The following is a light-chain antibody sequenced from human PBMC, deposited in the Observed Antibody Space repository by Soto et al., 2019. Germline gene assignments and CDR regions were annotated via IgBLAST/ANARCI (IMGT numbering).Light chain of an antibody. CDR2: QDD. CDR3: QTWDSSTAAV. Sequence: SYELTQPPSVSVSPGQTVSITCSGDKLGDKYACWYQQRPGQSPMLVIYQDDKRPSGIPERFSGSNSGSTATLTISGTQAMDEADYYCQTWDSSTAAVFGGGTKLTVL. V-gene: IGLV3-1*01. CDR1: KLGDKY. J-gene: IGLJ2*01.